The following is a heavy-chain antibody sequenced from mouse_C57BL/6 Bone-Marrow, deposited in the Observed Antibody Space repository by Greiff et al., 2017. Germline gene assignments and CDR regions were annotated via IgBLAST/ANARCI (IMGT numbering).Heavy chain of an antibody. CDR3: ARNDTTAYDV. J-gene: IGHJ1*03. CDR1: GYTFTRYW. V-gene: IGHV1-52*01. CDR2: IDPSDSET. Sequence: QVQLQQPGAELVRPGSSVKLSCKASGYTFTRYWMHWVKQRPIQGLEWIGNIDPSDSETHYNQKFKDKATLTVDKSSSTAYMQLSSLTSADSAGAYCARNDTTAYDVWGTGTTVTVSS. D-gene: IGHD1-2*01.